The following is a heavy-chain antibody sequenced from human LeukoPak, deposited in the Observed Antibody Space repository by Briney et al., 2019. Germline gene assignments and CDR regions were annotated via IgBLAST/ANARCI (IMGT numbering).Heavy chain of an antibody. J-gene: IGHJ3*02. CDR2: LTNSGGST. D-gene: IGHD6-13*01. Sequence: GGSLRLSCAASGFAFSDYAMSWVRQAPGKGLEWVSHLTNSGGSTFYADSVKGRFTISRDNSRNTLYLQMNSLRAEDTAVYYCAKSLGIAAANDAFDIWGQGTMVTVSS. CDR1: GFAFSDYA. V-gene: IGHV3-23*05. CDR3: AKSLGIAAANDAFDI.